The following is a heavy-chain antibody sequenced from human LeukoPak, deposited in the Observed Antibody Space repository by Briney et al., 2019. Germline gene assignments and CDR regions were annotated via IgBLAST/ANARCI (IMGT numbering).Heavy chain of an antibody. Sequence: SETLSLTCTVSGDSISSSTYYWGWIRQPPGKGLEWIGTVYYSGSTNYNPSLKSRVTISVDTSKNQFSLKLSSVTAADTAVYYCASGYNYGFDYWGQGTLVTISS. V-gene: IGHV4-39*07. D-gene: IGHD5-18*01. CDR2: VYYSGST. CDR3: ASGYNYGFDY. J-gene: IGHJ4*02. CDR1: GDSISSSTYY.